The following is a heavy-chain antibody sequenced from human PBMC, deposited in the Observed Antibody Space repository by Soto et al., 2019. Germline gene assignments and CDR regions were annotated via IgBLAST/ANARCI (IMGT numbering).Heavy chain of an antibody. D-gene: IGHD4-4*01. J-gene: IGHJ4*02. Sequence: GGSLRLSCAASGFTFSSYAMHWVRQAPGKGLEWVAVISYDGSNKYYADSVKGRFTISRDNSKNTLYLQMNSLRAEDTAVYYCARPPRVGLHQIDYWGQGTLVTVSS. CDR3: ARPPRVGLHQIDY. CDR1: GFTFSSYA. CDR2: ISYDGSNK. V-gene: IGHV3-30-3*01.